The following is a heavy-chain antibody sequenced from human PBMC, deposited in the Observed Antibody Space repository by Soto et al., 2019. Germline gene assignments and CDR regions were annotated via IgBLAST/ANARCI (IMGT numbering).Heavy chain of an antibody. V-gene: IGHV4-30-4*01. CDR1: GGSISSGDYY. D-gene: IGHD6-13*01. CDR3: ARGISSSWSVGMDV. Sequence: PSETLSLTCTVSGGSISSGDYYWSWIRQPPGKGLEWIGYIYYSGSTYYNPSLKSRVTISVDTSKNQFSLKLSSVTAADTAVYYCARGISSSWSVGMDVWGQGTTVPVSS. J-gene: IGHJ6*02. CDR2: IYYSGST.